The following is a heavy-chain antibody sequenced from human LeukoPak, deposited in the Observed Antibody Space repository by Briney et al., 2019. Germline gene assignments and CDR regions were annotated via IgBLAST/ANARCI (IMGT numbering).Heavy chain of an antibody. J-gene: IGHJ5*02. CDR2: MNPITGST. CDR1: GYTFTSYD. CDR3: VRDGEGVAISVNYWFDP. Sequence: ASVNVSCKASGYTFTSYDINWVRQATGQGLEWMGWMNPITGSTGYARQFQGRVTMTWDTSTGTAYMELTSLRSEDTAVYYCVRDGEGVAISVNYWFDPWGQGTLVTVSS. D-gene: IGHD3-10*01. V-gene: IGHV1-8*01.